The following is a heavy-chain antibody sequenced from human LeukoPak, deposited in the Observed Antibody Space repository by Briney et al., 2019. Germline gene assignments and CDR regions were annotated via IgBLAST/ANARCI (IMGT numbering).Heavy chain of an antibody. Sequence: GGSLRLSCAASGFTFSSYSMNWVRQAPGKGLEWVSYISSSSSTIYYADSVKGRFTVSRDNAKNSLYLQMNSPRDEDTAVYYCARRVYGVLSGYYTHFDYWGQGTLVTVSS. V-gene: IGHV3-48*02. D-gene: IGHD3-3*01. J-gene: IGHJ4*02. CDR3: ARRVYGVLSGYYTHFDY. CDR1: GFTFSSYS. CDR2: ISSSSSTI.